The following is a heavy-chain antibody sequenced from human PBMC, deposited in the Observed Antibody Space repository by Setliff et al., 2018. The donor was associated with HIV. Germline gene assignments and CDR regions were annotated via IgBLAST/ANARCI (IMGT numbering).Heavy chain of an antibody. CDR2: IDPTDSYT. J-gene: IGHJ6*02. CDR3: ARQSYYYYNMDV. V-gene: IGHV5-10-1*01. Sequence: GESLKISCKGSGYSFASYWISWVRQMPGKGLEWMGRIDPTDSYTNDSPPYQGHVTISVDKSISTVYLQWSSLKASDTAIYYCARQSYYYYNMDVWGQGTTGTSP. D-gene: IGHD2-21*01. CDR1: GYSFASYW.